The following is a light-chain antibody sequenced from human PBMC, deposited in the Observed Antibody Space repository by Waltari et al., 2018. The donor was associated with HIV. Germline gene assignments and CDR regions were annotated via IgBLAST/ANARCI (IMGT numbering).Light chain of an antibody. CDR3: ATWDSNLSAWV. CDR1: TSNIGNNY. V-gene: IGLV1-51*02. CDR2: ENN. J-gene: IGLJ3*02. Sequence: QSVLTQPPSVSAAPGQKVTISCSGSTSNIGNNYVSWYQQLPGTAPKLLIYENNKRPSGIPDRCSGSKSGTAATLGITGLQTGDEADYYCATWDSNLSAWVFGGGTKLTVL.